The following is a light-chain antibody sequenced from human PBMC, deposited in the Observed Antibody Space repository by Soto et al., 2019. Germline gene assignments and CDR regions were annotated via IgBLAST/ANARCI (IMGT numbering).Light chain of an antibody. Sequence: DIQLTQSPSFLSASVGDRVTITCRASQGITNDLAWYQQKPGKAPKLLFYAASSLQRGVPSTFSGSGFGTEFTLTISSLQPEDFATYFCQQFNSDPFTFGPGTTVDFK. CDR3: QQFNSDPFT. V-gene: IGKV1-9*01. CDR1: QGITND. CDR2: AAS. J-gene: IGKJ3*01.